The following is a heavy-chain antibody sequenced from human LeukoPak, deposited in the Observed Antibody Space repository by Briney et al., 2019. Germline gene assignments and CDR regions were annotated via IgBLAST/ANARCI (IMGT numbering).Heavy chain of an antibody. CDR2: INSDGSST. CDR3: ARDGIAAAGTHIDY. CDR1: GFTFGTYW. J-gene: IGHJ4*02. V-gene: IGHV3-74*01. D-gene: IGHD6-13*01. Sequence: GGSLRLSCAASGFTFGTYWMHWVRQAPGKGLVWVSRINSDGSSTNYADSVKGRFTISRDNAKNSLYLQMNSLRAEDTAVYYCARDGIAAAGTHIDYWGQGTLVTVSS.